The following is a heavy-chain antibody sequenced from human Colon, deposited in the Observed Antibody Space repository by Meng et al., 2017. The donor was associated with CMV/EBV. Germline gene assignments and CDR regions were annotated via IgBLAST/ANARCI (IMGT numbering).Heavy chain of an antibody. V-gene: IGHV1-8*01. CDR2: MNPNSGNT. D-gene: IGHD2-2*01. CDR3: AKRVIPAAVGRGAFDI. CDR1: GYTFTTYD. J-gene: IGHJ3*02. Sequence: GESLKISCKASGYTFTTYDINWVRQAPGQGLEWMGWMNPNSGNTGYAQKFQGRVTMTSNTSITTAYMELSSLRSEDTAVYYCAKRVIPAAVGRGAFDIWGHGTMVTVSS.